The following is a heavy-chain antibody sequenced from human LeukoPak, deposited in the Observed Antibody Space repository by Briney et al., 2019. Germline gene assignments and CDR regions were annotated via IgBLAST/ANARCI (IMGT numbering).Heavy chain of an antibody. CDR1: GFTFSSYE. J-gene: IGHJ4*02. Sequence: LRLSCAASGFTFSSYEMNWVRQAPGKGLEWVGRISASGNTNYNPSLKSRVTMSVDTSMNLFALKLSSVTAADTAVYYCARQGVATAIDYWGQGTLVTVSS. D-gene: IGHD2-21*02. CDR2: ISASGNT. CDR3: ARQGVATAIDY. V-gene: IGHV4-59*10.